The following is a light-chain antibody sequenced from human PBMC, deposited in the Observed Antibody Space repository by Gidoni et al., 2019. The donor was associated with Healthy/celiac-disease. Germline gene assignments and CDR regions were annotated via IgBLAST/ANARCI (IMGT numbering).Light chain of an antibody. V-gene: IGKV3-11*01. CDR1: QSVSSY. CDR2: DAS. CDR3: QQRSNWPPKYT. J-gene: IGKJ2*01. Sequence: DIVLTQSPATLSLSPGERATFSCRASQSVSSYLAWYQQKPGQAPRHLIYDASNRATGIPARFSGSGSGTDCTLTISSLEPEDFAVYYCQQRSNWPPKYTFGQGTKLEIK.